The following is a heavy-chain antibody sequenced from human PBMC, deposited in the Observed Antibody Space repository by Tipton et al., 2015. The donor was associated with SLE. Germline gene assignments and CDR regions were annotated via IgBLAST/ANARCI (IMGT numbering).Heavy chain of an antibody. D-gene: IGHD6-19*01. CDR1: GGSFSGYY. CDR2: INHSGST. J-gene: IGHJ4*02. V-gene: IGHV4-34*01. Sequence: LRLSCAVYGGSFSGYYWSWIRQPPGKGLEWIGEINHSGSTNCNPSLKSRVTISVDTSKNQFSLKLSSVTAADTAVYYCARHRGGAGAGLFDYWGQGTLVTVSS. CDR3: ARHRGGAGAGLFDY.